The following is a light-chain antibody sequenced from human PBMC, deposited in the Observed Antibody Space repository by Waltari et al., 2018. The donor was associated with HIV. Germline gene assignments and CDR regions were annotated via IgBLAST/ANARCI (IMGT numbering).Light chain of an antibody. CDR3: SSYAGSNNRYV. CDR1: SSDVGGYNY. J-gene: IGLJ1*01. V-gene: IGLV2-8*01. Sequence: QSALTPPPSASGSPGQSVTTSCPGTSSDVGGYNYVSWYQQHPGKAPKLMIYEVSKRPSGVPDRFSGSKYGNTASLTVSGLQAEDEADYYCSSYAGSNNRYVFGTGTKVTVL. CDR2: EVS.